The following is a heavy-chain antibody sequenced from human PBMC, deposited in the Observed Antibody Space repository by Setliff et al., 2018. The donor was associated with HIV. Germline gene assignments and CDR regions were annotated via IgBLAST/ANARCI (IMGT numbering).Heavy chain of an antibody. CDR2: IRYDGSNK. CDR3: AREKFENGDYYYYYMDV. Sequence: SLRLSCAASGFTFSSYGMHWVRQAPGKGLEWVAFIRYDGSNKYYADSVKGRFTISRDNGKKSLYLQMDSLRDEDTAVYYCAREKFENGDYYYYYMDVWGKGTTVTVSS. D-gene: IGHD4-17*01. V-gene: IGHV3-30*02. J-gene: IGHJ6*03. CDR1: GFTFSSYG.